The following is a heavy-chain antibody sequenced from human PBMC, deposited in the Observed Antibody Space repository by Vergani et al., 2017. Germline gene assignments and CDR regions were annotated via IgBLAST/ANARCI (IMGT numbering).Heavy chain of an antibody. CDR3: ARAGSSAYYDFWSGYYSQYYYYYMDV. V-gene: IGHV1-18*01. J-gene: IGHJ6*03. CDR1: GYTFTSYG. CDR2: ISAYNGNT. D-gene: IGHD3-3*01. Sequence: QVQLVQSGAEVKKPGASVKVSCKASGYTFTSYGISWVRQAPGQGLEWMGWISAYNGNTNYAQKLQGRVTMTTDTSTSTAYMELRSLRSDDTAVYYCARAGSSAYYDFWSGYYSQYYYYYMDVWGKGTTVTVSS.